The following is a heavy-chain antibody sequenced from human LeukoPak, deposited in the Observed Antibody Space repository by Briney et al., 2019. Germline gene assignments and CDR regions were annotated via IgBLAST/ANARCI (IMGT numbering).Heavy chain of an antibody. D-gene: IGHD7-27*01. CDR2: ISAYNGNT. CDR1: GYTSTSYG. CDR3: ASPGEPVPYDAFDI. V-gene: IGHV1-18*01. J-gene: IGHJ3*02. Sequence: ASVKVSCKASGYTSTSYGISWVRQAPGQGLEWMGWISAYNGNTNYAQKLQGRVTMTTDTSTSTAYMELRSLRSDDTAVYYCASPGEPVPYDAFDIWGQGTMVTDSS.